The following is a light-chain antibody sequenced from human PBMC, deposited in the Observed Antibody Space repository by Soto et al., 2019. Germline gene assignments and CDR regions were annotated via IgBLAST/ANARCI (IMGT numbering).Light chain of an antibody. V-gene: IGKV3-20*01. Sequence: EIVLTQSPDTLSLSPGERATLSCRASQIVTASYLAWYQQRPGQAPRLLMYGSSGRATGTPDRFSGSGSGTDFTLTISRLEPEDFALYYCQHYVERSPITFGQGTRLEIK. J-gene: IGKJ5*01. CDR2: GSS. CDR1: QIVTASY. CDR3: QHYVERSPIT.